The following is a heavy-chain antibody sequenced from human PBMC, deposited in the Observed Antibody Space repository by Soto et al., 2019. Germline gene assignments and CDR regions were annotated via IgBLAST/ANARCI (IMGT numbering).Heavy chain of an antibody. CDR3: AGVNSGGYSSSWYGFYFDY. D-gene: IGHD6-13*01. Sequence: PSETLSRTCTVSGGSISSYYWIWILQPPGKGLEWIGYIYYSGSTNYNPSLKSRVTISVDTSKNQFSLKLSSVTAADTAVYYCAGVNSGGYSSSWYGFYFDYWGQGTLVTVSS. J-gene: IGHJ4*02. V-gene: IGHV4-59*01. CDR1: GGSISSYY. CDR2: IYYSGST.